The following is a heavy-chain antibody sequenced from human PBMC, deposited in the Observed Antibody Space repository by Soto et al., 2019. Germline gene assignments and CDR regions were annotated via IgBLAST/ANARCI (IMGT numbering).Heavy chain of an antibody. Sequence: QVQLVQSGAEEKKPGASVKVSCKASGYTFTSYAMHWVRQAPGQRLEWMGWINAGNGNTRYSQKFQGRVTITRDTSASTAYMELSSLRSEDTAVYYCARAVGGPTSNLDYWGQGTLVTVSS. V-gene: IGHV1-3*05. D-gene: IGHD3-16*01. CDR1: GYTFTSYA. J-gene: IGHJ4*02. CDR3: ARAVGGPTSNLDY. CDR2: INAGNGNT.